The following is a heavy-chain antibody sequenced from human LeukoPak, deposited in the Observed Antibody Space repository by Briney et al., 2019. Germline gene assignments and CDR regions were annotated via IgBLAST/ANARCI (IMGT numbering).Heavy chain of an antibody. V-gene: IGHV3-11*01. D-gene: IGHD6-19*01. J-gene: IGHJ3*02. CDR1: GFTLSDYY. Sequence: GGSLRLSCAASGFTLSDYYMSWIRQAPGKGLECVSYISSSGSIIYYAESVKGRFTIYRDNAMKSLYLQMNSLRAEDTAVYYCASHSAWLPDAFDKWGQGTMVTVSS. CDR3: ASHSAWLPDAFDK. CDR2: ISSSGSII.